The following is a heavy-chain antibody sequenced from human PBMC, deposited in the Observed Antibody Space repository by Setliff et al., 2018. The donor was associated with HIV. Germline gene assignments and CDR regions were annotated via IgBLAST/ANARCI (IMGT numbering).Heavy chain of an antibody. CDR3: SKRYSDFWSGQTDV. J-gene: IGHJ6*04. Sequence: SETLSLTCSVSGVSLFTTDYYWGWIRQPPGKGLEWIGSFYYSGNTYYNPSLKSRVTISVDTSQSQLSLKLRGVTAADTAVYYCSKRYSDFWSGQTDVWGKGTTVTVPQ. CDR1: GVSLFTTDYY. CDR2: FYYSGNT. D-gene: IGHD3-3*01. V-gene: IGHV4-39*01.